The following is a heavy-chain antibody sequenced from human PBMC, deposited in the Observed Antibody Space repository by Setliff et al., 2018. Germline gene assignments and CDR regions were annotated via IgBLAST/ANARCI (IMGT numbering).Heavy chain of an antibody. J-gene: IGHJ6*02. CDR3: ARDGVSYGMDV. Sequence: GESLKISCAASGFVFGTFGMYWVRQTPGKGLEWVAYIRYDGSTKYYRDSVRGRFTISRDNAKNSLYLQMNSLRAEDTAVYYCARDGVSYGMDVWGQGTTVTVSS. CDR1: GFVFGTFG. CDR2: IRYDGSTK. V-gene: IGHV3-30*02.